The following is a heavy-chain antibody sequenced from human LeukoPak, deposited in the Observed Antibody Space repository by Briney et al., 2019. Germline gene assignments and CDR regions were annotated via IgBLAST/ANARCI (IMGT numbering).Heavy chain of an antibody. V-gene: IGHV1-18*01. CDR2: INAYNGST. CDR1: GYTFTSYG. Sequence: GASVKVSCKASGYTFTSYGISWVRQAPGQGLEWMGWINAYNGSTNYAQKLQGRVTMTTDTSTSTAYMELRSLRSDDTAVYYCARAPYCSSTSCYEDAFDIWGEGTMVSVS. J-gene: IGHJ3*02. CDR3: ARAPYCSSTSCYEDAFDI. D-gene: IGHD2-2*01.